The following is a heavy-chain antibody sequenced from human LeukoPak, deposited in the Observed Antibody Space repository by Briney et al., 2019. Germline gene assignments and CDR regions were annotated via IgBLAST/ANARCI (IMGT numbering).Heavy chain of an antibody. Sequence: ASVKVSCKASGGTFSSYAISWVRQAPGQGPEWMGWINPNSGGTNYAQKFHGRVTMTRDTSITTAYMDLSRLTSDDTAVYYCARDLSSSRYDNWFDPWGQGTLVTVSS. D-gene: IGHD6-13*01. CDR1: GGTFSSYA. V-gene: IGHV1-2*02. CDR3: ARDLSSSRYDNWFDP. J-gene: IGHJ5*02. CDR2: INPNSGGT.